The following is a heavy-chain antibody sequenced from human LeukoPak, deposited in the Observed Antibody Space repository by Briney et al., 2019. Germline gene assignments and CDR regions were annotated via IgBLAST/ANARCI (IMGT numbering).Heavy chain of an antibody. CDR3: ARGGKLFPDAFDI. V-gene: IGHV3-33*01. CDR2: IWYDGSNK. D-gene: IGHD3-16*01. CDR1: GFTFSSYG. J-gene: IGHJ3*02. Sequence: GRSLRLSCAASGFTFSSYGMHWVRQAPGKGLEWVAVIWYDGSNKYYADSVKGRFTISRDNSKNTLYLQMNSLRAEDTAVYYCARGGKLFPDAFDIWGQGTMVNVSS.